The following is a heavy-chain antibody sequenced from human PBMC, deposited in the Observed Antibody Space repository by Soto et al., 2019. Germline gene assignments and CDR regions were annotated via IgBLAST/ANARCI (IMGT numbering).Heavy chain of an antibody. Sequence: GGSLRLSCAASGFTFSNAWMNWVRQAPGKGLEWVGRIKSKTDGGTTDYAAPVKGRFTISRDDSKNTLYLQMNSLKTEDTAVYYCTTDGPIGLGITFDLWGRGTLVTVSS. D-gene: IGHD7-27*01. CDR3: TTDGPIGLGITFDL. V-gene: IGHV3-15*07. CDR1: GFTFSNAW. CDR2: IKSKTDGGTT. J-gene: IGHJ2*01.